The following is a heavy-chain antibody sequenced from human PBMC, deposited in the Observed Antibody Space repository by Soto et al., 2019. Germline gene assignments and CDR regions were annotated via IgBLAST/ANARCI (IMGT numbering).Heavy chain of an antibody. Sequence: SETLSLTCTVSGCSISSYYWSWIRQPPGKGLEWIGYIYYSGSTNYNPSLKSRVTISVDTSKNQFSLKLSSVTAADTAVYYRARSPLRFLEWFIYYFDYWGQGTLVTVSS. D-gene: IGHD3-3*01. V-gene: IGHV4-59*01. CDR2: IYYSGST. J-gene: IGHJ4*02. CDR3: ARSPLRFLEWFIYYFDY. CDR1: GCSISSYY.